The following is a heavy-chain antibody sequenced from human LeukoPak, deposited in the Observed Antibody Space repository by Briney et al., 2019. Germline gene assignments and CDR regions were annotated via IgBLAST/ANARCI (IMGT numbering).Heavy chain of an antibody. D-gene: IGHD2-21*01. CDR3: AANTPRVVREDAFDI. V-gene: IGHV1-58*02. J-gene: IGHJ3*02. CDR1: GFTFTSSA. Sequence: SVKVSCKASGFTFTSSAMQWVRQARGQRLEWIGWIFVGSGNTNYAQNFQERVTITRDMSTSTAYMELSSLRSEDTAVYYCAANTPRVVREDAFDIWGQGTMVTVSS. CDR2: IFVGSGNT.